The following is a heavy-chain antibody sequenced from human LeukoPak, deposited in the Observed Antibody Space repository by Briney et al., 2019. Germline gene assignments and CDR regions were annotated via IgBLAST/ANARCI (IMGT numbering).Heavy chain of an antibody. V-gene: IGHV4-38-2*02. J-gene: IGHJ5*02. D-gene: IGHD2-2*01. CDR3: ARDPRWLTPDCTSISCYENYFDP. CDR1: GYSISSGYQ. Sequence: SETLSLTCAVSGYSISSGYQWAWIRQSPEKGLEWIGSIYHTGSAHYNPSLESRVTISVDTSNNQFSLKLSSMTAADTAVYYCARDPRWLTPDCTSISCYENYFDPWGQGTLVTVSP. CDR2: IYHTGSA.